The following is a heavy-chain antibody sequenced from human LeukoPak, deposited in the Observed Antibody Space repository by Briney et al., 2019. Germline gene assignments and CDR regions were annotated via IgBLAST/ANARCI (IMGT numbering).Heavy chain of an antibody. D-gene: IGHD3-22*01. CDR2: ISAYTGNT. J-gene: IGHJ4*02. V-gene: IGHV1-18*01. Sequence: ASVKVSCKASGGTFSSYAISWVRQAPGQGLEWMGWISAYTGNTNYAQKFQGRIAMTTDMSMRTAYMELKSLTSDDTGVYYCARGGGYQDYWGQGTLITVSS. CDR1: GGTFSSYA. CDR3: ARGGGYQDY.